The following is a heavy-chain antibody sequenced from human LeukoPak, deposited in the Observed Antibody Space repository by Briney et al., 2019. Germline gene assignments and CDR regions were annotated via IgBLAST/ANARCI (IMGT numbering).Heavy chain of an antibody. CDR2: IYYSGST. D-gene: IGHD3-9*01. Sequence: SETLSLTCTVSGGSISSYYWSWIRQPPGKGLEWIGYIYYSGSTNYNPSLKSRVTISVDTSKNQFSLKLSSVTAADTAVYYCARVRHHYDILTGYPNAFDIWGQGTMVTVSS. J-gene: IGHJ3*02. CDR1: GGSISSYY. V-gene: IGHV4-59*01. CDR3: ARVRHHYDILTGYPNAFDI.